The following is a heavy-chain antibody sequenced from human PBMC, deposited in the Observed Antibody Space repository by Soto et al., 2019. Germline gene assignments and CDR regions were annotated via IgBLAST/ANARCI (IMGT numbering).Heavy chain of an antibody. CDR2: ISYSGNT. D-gene: IGHD2-15*01. Sequence: SSETLSLTCTVSCGSIISGYWSWIRQPPGKGLEWIGYISYSGNTNYNPSLKSRVTMSVDTPKNQFSLRLSSVTTADTAVYYCAGLRGYAGSPIDYWGQGTLVTVSS. CDR1: CGSIISGY. V-gene: IGHV4-59*01. CDR3: AGLRGYAGSPIDY. J-gene: IGHJ4*02.